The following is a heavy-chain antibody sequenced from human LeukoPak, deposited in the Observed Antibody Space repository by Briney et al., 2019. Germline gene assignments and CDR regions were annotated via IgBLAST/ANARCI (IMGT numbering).Heavy chain of an antibody. CDR1: GGSISSSTYY. Sequence: SETLSLTCTVSGGSISSSTYYWGWLRQPPGKGLEWIGSFYHSGSTYYNPSLKSRVTISVDTSKNQFSLKLNSVTAADTAVYYCARGGGYDSSGYWDYWGQGTLVTVSS. D-gene: IGHD3-22*01. CDR2: FYHSGST. CDR3: ARGGGYDSSGYWDY. V-gene: IGHV4-39*07. J-gene: IGHJ4*02.